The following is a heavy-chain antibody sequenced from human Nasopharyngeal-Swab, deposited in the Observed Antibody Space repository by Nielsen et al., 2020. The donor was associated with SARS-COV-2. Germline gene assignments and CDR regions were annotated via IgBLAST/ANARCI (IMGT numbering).Heavy chain of an antibody. D-gene: IGHD3-10*01. Sequence: SVKVSCKASGGTFISYDISWVRQAPGQGLEWVGGIVPIFGTTNYAQNFQGRVTITSDESTSPVYMELSRLRSDDTAVYYCAYYSGTTLSYYYGMYVWGQGTAVTVSS. V-gene: IGHV1-69*13. CDR2: IVPIFGTT. J-gene: IGHJ6*02. CDR1: GGTFISYD. CDR3: AYYSGTTLSYYYGMYV.